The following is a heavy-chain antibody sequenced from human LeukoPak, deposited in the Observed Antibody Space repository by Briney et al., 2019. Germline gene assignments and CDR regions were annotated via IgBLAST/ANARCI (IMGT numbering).Heavy chain of an antibody. CDR3: ARSLVVGQLWLFGVMGY. V-gene: IGHV4-39*07. J-gene: IGHJ4*02. D-gene: IGHD5-18*01. Sequence: SETLSLTCTVSGGSISSSSYYWGWLRQPPGKGLEWIGSIYYSGSTYYNPSLKSRVTISIDTSKNQFSLKLSSVTAADTAMYYCARSLVVGQLWLFGVMGYWGQGALVTVSS. CDR2: IYYSGST. CDR1: GGSISSSSYY.